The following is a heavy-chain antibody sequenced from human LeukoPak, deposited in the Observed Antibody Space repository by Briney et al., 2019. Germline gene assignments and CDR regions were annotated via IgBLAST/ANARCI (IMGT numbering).Heavy chain of an antibody. CDR1: GFTFSSYE. D-gene: IGHD3-22*01. Sequence: GGSLRLSCAASGFTFSSYEMNWVRQAPGKGLEWVSYISSSGSTIYHADSVKGRFTISRDNAKNSLYLQMNSLRAEDTAVYYCARGFGYYYDSSGYQKPPLYYFDYWGQGTLVTVSS. J-gene: IGHJ4*02. CDR3: ARGFGYYYDSSGYQKPPLYYFDY. V-gene: IGHV3-48*03. CDR2: ISSSGSTI.